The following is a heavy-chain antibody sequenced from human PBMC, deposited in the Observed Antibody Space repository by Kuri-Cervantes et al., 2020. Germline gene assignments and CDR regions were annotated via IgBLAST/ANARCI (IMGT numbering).Heavy chain of an antibody. V-gene: IGHV1-46*01. Sequence: ASVKVSCKASGYTFTSYYMHWVGPAPGQGLEWMGIINTSGGSTSYAQKFQGRVTMTRDTSTSKVYMELSSLRSEDTAVYYCAGENRGLDAFDIWGQGTMVTVSS. CDR3: AGENRGLDAFDI. CDR1: GYTFTSYY. CDR2: INTSGGST. D-gene: IGHD2-21*01. J-gene: IGHJ3*02.